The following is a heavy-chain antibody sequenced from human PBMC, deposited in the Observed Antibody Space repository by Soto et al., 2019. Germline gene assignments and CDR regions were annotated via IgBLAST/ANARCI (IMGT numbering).Heavy chain of an antibody. V-gene: IGHV3-74*03. D-gene: IGHD3-16*01. J-gene: IGHJ6*02. CDR2: INSDGSTT. CDR3: ATDGSYAQHV. CDR1: GFTFSSTW. Sequence: EEQVVESGGGLVQPGGSLRLSCAASGFTFSSTWMHWVRHAPGKGLVWVSHINSDGSTTTYADSVRGRFTISRDNAKNTVYPQMNSLRAEDTAVYYCATDGSYAQHVWGQGTTVTVSS.